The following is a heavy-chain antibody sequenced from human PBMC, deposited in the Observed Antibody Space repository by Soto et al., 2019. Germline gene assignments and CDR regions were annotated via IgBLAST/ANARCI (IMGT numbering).Heavy chain of an antibody. V-gene: IGHV3-21*01. CDR3: ARDRYYYDSSGYLSYYYGMDV. J-gene: IGHJ6*02. D-gene: IGHD3-22*01. CDR2: ISSSSSYI. Sequence: GGSLRLSCAASGFTFSSYSMNWVRQAPGKXLEWVSSISSSSSYIYYADSVKGRFTISRDNAKNSLYLQMNSLRAEDTAVYYCARDRYYYDSSGYLSYYYGMDVWGQGTTVTVS. CDR1: GFTFSSYS.